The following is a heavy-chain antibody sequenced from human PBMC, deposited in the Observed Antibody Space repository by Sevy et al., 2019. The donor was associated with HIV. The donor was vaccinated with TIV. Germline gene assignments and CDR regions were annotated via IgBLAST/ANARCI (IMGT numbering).Heavy chain of an antibody. CDR2: LSFGCGKI. Sequence: GGSLRLSCAASGFDFSIYSMSWDRQAPGKGLEWVSTLSFGCGKINYAHSVKGRFTISRDNSKSSVYLQMNNMRVEDTAVYYCAREGCTKPHDYWGQGTLVTVSS. CDR3: AREGCTKPHDY. D-gene: IGHD2-8*01. V-gene: IGHV3-23*01. J-gene: IGHJ4*02. CDR1: GFDFSIYS.